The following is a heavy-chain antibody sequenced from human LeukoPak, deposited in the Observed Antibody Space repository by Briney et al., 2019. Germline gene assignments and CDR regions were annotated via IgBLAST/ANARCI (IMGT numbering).Heavy chain of an antibody. CDR3: ARGGISIFGVVIYMDV. CDR2: INWNGGST. D-gene: IGHD3-3*01. CDR1: GFSFDDYG. J-gene: IGHJ6*03. V-gene: IGHV3-20*04. Sequence: GGSLRLSCAASGFSFDDYGMSWVRQAPGKGLEWVSGINWNGGSTGYADSVKGRFTISRDNAKNSLSLQMNSLRVEDTALYYCARGGISIFGVVIYMDVWGKGTTVTVSS.